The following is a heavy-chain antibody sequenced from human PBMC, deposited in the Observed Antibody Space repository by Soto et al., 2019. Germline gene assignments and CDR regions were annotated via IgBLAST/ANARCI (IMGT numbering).Heavy chain of an antibody. CDR3: AKDLMWYQLLPFDY. Sequence: GASVKVSCKASGYTFTSYGISWVRQAPGQGLEWMGWISAYNGNTNYAQKLQGRVTMTTDTSTSTAYMELRSLRSDDTAVYYCAKDLMWYQLLPFDYWGQGTLVTVSS. CDR2: ISAYNGNT. D-gene: IGHD2-2*01. J-gene: IGHJ4*02. CDR1: GYTFTSYG. V-gene: IGHV1-18*01.